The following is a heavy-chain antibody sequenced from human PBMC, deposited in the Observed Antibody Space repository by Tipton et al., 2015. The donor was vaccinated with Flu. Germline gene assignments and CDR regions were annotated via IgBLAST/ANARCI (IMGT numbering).Heavy chain of an antibody. Sequence: SLRLSCAASGFTFSRYTMSWVRQAPGKGLEWVAAISGGAANTYFADSVKGRFTISRDNAKNSLYLQMNSLRVGDTAVYYCARGPLPDSNWYNGMDVWGQGTTVTVSS. V-gene: IGHV3-23*01. CDR2: ISGGAANT. D-gene: IGHD6-13*01. CDR1: GFTFSRYT. CDR3: ARGPLPDSNWYNGMDV. J-gene: IGHJ6*02.